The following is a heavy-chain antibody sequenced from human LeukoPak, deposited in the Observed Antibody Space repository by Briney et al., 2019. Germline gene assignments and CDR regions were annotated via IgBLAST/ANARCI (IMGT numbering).Heavy chain of an antibody. J-gene: IGHJ3*02. V-gene: IGHV3-30*19. CDR3: ARGRYSSGWYRLGDAFDI. CDR2: ISYDGSNK. CDR1: GFTFSSYG. Sequence: GGSLRLSCAASGFTFSSYGMHWVRQAPGKGLEWVAVISYDGSNKYYADSAKGRFTISRDNSKNTPYLQMNSLRAEDTAVYYCARGRYSSGWYRLGDAFDIWGQGTMVTVSS. D-gene: IGHD6-19*01.